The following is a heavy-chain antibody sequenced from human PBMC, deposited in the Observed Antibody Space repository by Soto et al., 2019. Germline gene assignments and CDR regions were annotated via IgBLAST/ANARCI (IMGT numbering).Heavy chain of an antibody. J-gene: IGHJ4*02. D-gene: IGHD2-15*01. CDR3: ARESVAGYCSGGSCYRGMNY. CDR2: IWYDGSNK. CDR1: GFTFSSYG. V-gene: IGHV3-33*01. Sequence: QVQLVESGGGVVQPGRSLRLSCAASGFTFSSYGMHWVRQAPGKGLEWVAVIWYDGSNKYYADSVKGRFTISRDNSKNTLYLQMNSLRAEDTAVYYYARESVAGYCSGGSCYRGMNYWGQGTLVTVSS.